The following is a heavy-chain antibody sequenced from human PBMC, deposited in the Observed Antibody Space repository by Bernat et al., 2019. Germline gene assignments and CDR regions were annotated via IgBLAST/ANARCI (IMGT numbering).Heavy chain of an antibody. CDR3: ARGGGSYYATWFDP. D-gene: IGHD1-26*01. J-gene: IGHJ5*02. CDR1: GFTFSSYS. CDR2: ISSSSSYI. V-gene: IGHV3-21*01. Sequence: EVQLVESGGGLVKPGGSLRLSCAASGFTFSSYSMNWVRQAPGKGLEWVSSISSSSSYIYYADSVKGRFTISRDNAKNSLYLQMNSLRAEDTAVYYCARGGGSYYATWFDPWGRGTLVTVSS.